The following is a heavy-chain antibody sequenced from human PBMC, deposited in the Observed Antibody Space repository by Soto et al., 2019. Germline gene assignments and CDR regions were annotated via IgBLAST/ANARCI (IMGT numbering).Heavy chain of an antibody. D-gene: IGHD6-13*01. CDR2: ISGSGDST. J-gene: IGHJ4*02. CDR3: ARRGPGTYFDY. Sequence: EVQLLESGGGLVQPGGSLRLSCAASGFTFSSYAMRWVRQAPGKGLEWVSAISGSGDSTYYTDSVKGRFTISRDNSKNTLYLQMNSLRAEDTAVYSCARRGPGTYFDYWGQGTLVTVSS. V-gene: IGHV3-23*01. CDR1: GFTFSSYA.